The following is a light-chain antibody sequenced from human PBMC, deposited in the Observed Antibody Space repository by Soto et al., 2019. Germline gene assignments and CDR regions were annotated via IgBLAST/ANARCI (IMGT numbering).Light chain of an antibody. CDR3: QQSSSTPQT. CDR1: QSISSY. Sequence: DIQMTQSPSSLSASVGDRVTITCRASQSISSYLHWYQQKPGKAPKLLINVASTLQSGVPSGFSGSGSGTDFTLAITSLQPEDFATYYCQQSSSTPQTFGGGTRVEIK. J-gene: IGKJ4*01. V-gene: IGKV1-39*01. CDR2: VAS.